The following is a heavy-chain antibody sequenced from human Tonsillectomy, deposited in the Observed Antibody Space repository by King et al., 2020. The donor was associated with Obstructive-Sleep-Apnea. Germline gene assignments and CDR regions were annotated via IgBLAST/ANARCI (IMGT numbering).Heavy chain of an antibody. J-gene: IGHJ1*01. Sequence: VQLVESGGGVVQPGRSLRLSCAASGFTFSSYAMHWVRQAPGKGLEGVAGISYDGSNKYYANSVKGRFTISRDNSKNTLYLQINSLRAADTAVYYCAGGYTRGIEYSQHWGQGTLVTVSS. V-gene: IGHV3-30*04. CDR3: AGGYTRGIEYSQH. D-gene: IGHD1-14*01. CDR1: GFTFSSYA. CDR2: ISYDGSNK.